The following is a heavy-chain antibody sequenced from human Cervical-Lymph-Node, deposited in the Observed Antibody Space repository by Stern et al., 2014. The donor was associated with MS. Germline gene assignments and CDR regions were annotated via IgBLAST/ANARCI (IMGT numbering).Heavy chain of an antibody. Sequence: VQLVESGGGVVQPGRSLRLSCAASGFTFSSYGMHWVRQAPGEGLEWVAVIWYDGSNKYYADSVKGRFTISRDNSKNTLYLQMNSLRAEDTAVYYCARTIHVLRYFDWLSGGMDVWGQGTTVTVSS. CDR3: ARTIHVLRYFDWLSGGMDV. J-gene: IGHJ6*02. CDR2: IWYDGSNK. V-gene: IGHV3-33*01. D-gene: IGHD3-9*01. CDR1: GFTFSSYG.